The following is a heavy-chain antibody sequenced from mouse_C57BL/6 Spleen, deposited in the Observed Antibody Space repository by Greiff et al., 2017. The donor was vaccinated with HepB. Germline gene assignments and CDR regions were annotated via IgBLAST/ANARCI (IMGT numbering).Heavy chain of an antibody. CDR3: ARSYSGSEGWYFDV. V-gene: IGHV1-72*01. Sequence: QVQLQQPGAELVKPGASVKLSCKASGYTFTSYWMHWVKQRPGRGLEGIGRIDPNSGGTKYNEKFKSKATLTADKPSSTAYMQLSSLTSEDSAVYSCARSYSGSEGWYFDVWGTGTTVTVSS. D-gene: IGHD1-1*01. CDR1: GYTFTSYW. CDR2: IDPNSGGT. J-gene: IGHJ1*03.